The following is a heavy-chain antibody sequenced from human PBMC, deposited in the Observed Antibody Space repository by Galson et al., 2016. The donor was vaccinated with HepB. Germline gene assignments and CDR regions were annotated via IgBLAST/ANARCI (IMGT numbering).Heavy chain of an antibody. D-gene: IGHD4-17*01. CDR3: TRDTYGIKDFYYYGMDV. V-gene: IGHV3-23*01. Sequence: SLRLSCAASGFIFSRNAMSWVRQAPGKGLEWVSDIGGGGTGAHYTDSVKGRITISRDNAKNTLYLQMNSLRAEDTAVYYCTRDTYGIKDFYYYGMDVWGQGTTVTVSS. CDR1: GFIFSRNA. CDR2: IGGGGTGA. J-gene: IGHJ6*02.